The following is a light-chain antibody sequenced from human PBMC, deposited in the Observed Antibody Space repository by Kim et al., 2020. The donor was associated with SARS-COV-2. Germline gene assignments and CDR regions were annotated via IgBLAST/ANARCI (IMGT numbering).Light chain of an antibody. V-gene: IGLV1-40*01. CDR1: SSNIGAVYN. CDR2: DSN. CDR3: QSYDTSLGGYV. J-gene: IGLJ1*01. Sequence: QRVTISCTGSSSNIGAVYNVHWYQELPGAAPKLLIYDSNKRPSGVPDRFSGSKSGTSASLAITGLQAEDEADYYCQSYDTSLGGYVFGTGTKVTVL.